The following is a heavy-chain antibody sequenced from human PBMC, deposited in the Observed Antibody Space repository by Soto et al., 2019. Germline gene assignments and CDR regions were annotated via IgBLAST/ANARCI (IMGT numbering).Heavy chain of an antibody. CDR1: GGSISSGAYY. J-gene: IGHJ5*02. Sequence: SETLSLTCTVSGGSISSGAYYWVWIRQHPGKGLEWIGYISHRGTAYYTPSPKSRVSLSVDPSKSQFSLNVTSLTAADTAVYYCARVSATGTRWFDPWGPGTLVTSPQ. CDR3: ARVSATGTRWFDP. D-gene: IGHD6-13*01. V-gene: IGHV4-31*03. CDR2: ISHRGTA.